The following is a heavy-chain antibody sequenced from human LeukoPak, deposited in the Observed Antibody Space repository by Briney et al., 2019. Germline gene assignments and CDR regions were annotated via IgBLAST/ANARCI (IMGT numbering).Heavy chain of an antibody. V-gene: IGHV3-48*02. CDR2: ISSSSSAI. D-gene: IGHD6-6*01. J-gene: IGHJ4*02. CDR3: ARAAVLDF. CDR1: GFIFSSYS. Sequence: GGSLRLSCAASGFIFSSYSINWVRQAPGKGLEWLSYISSSSSAINYADSVKGRFTISRDNAKNSLYLQMNSLRDEDTAVYYCARAAVLDFWGQGTLVTASS.